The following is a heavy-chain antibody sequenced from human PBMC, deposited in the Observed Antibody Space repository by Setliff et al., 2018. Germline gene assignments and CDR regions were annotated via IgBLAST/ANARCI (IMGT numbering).Heavy chain of an antibody. CDR2: INLHSGGT. V-gene: IGHV1-2*02. D-gene: IGHD2-15*01. J-gene: IGHJ4*02. Sequence: ASVKVSCKASGFTFTDHYMHWVRQAPGQGPEWMGWINLHSGGTHYAQKFQDSVTMTSDTSMTTAYMELSSLTSDDRAIYYCARGRIGSTWTGDYWGQGTLVTVSS. CDR3: ARGRIGSTWTGDY. CDR1: GFTFTDHY.